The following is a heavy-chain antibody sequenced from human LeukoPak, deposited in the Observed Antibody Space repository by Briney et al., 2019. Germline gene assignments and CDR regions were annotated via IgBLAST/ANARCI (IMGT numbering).Heavy chain of an antibody. D-gene: IGHD2-2*01. J-gene: IGHJ6*03. V-gene: IGHV1-69*13. CDR2: IIPIFGAA. Sequence: ASVKVSCKASGGTFSSYAFSWVRQAPGQGLEWMGGIIPIFGAANYAQKFQGRVTITADESTSTAYMELSSLRSEDTAVYYCARSAGGVIVVVPAALSRTRPPYYYYYMDVWGKGTTVTVSS. CDR3: ARSAGGVIVVVPAALSRTRPPYYYYYMDV. CDR1: GGTFSSYA.